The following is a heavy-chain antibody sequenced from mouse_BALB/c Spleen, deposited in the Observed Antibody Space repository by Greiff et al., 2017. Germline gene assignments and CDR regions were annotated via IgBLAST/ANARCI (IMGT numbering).Heavy chain of an antibody. J-gene: IGHJ4*01. CDR2: IRNKANGYTT. V-gene: IGHV7-3*02. CDR1: GFTFTDYY. D-gene: IGHD2-9*01. CDR3: ARAYYGSMDY. Sequence: EVQLVESGGGLVQPGGSLRLSCATSGFTFTDYYMSWVRQPPGKALEWLGFIRNKANGYTTEYSASVKGRFTISRDNSQSILYLQMNTLRAEDSATYYCARAYYGSMDYWGQGTSVTVSS.